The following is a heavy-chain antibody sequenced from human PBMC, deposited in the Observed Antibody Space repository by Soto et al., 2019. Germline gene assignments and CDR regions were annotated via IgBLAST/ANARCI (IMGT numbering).Heavy chain of an antibody. D-gene: IGHD3-22*01. CDR3: AKEIVAGAYVETSAFDF. CDR2: IGGSGGDR. J-gene: IGHJ4*02. V-gene: IGHV3-23*01. Sequence: EVQLLESGGDLVQPGGSLRLSCAASGFTFSSYAMGWVRQAPGTGLEWVSVIGGSGGDRSLADSVKGRFTISRENSKNTLYLQMDRLRVEDTARYFCAKEIVAGAYVETSAFDFWGQGTLVTVSS. CDR1: GFTFSSYA.